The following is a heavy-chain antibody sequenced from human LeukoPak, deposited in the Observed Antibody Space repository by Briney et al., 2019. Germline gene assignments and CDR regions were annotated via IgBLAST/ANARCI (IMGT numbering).Heavy chain of an antibody. CDR3: AREGVTDSSGWDY. D-gene: IGHD6-19*01. CDR1: GFTVSSYC. Sequence: GGSLRLSCAASGFTVSSYCMSWVRQAPGKGLEWVSYISSSNSTIYYADSVKGRFTTSRDNAKTPLYLQMNSLRAEDTAVYYCAREGVTDSSGWDYWGQGTLVTVSS. V-gene: IGHV3-48*01. CDR2: ISSSNSTI. J-gene: IGHJ4*02.